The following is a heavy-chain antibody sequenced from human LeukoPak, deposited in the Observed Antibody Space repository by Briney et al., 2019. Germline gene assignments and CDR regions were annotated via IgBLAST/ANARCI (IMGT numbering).Heavy chain of an antibody. CDR2: IYHSGST. Sequence: SETLPLTCTVSGYSISSGYYWGWIRQPPGKGLEWIGSIYHSGSTYYNPSLKSRVTISVDTSKNQFSLKLSSVTAADTAVYYCARAAPRWTYYDFWSGLDYWGQGTLVTVSS. CDR3: ARAAPRWTYYDFWSGLDY. J-gene: IGHJ4*02. V-gene: IGHV4-38-2*02. CDR1: GYSISSGYY. D-gene: IGHD3-3*01.